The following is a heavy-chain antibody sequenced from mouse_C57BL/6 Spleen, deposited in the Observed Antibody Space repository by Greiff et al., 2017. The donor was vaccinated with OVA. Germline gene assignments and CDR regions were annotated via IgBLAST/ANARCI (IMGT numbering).Heavy chain of an antibody. D-gene: IGHD2-4*01. J-gene: IGHJ1*03. V-gene: IGHV1-15*01. CDR3: TRDYDYDGKGYFDV. Sequence: QVQLQQSGAELVRPGASVTLSCKASGYTFTDYEMHWVKQTPVHGLAWIGAIDPETGGTAYNQKFKGKAILTADKSSSTAYMELRSLTSEDSAVYYCTRDYDYDGKGYFDVWGTGTTVTVSS. CDR1: GYTFTDYE. CDR2: IDPETGGT.